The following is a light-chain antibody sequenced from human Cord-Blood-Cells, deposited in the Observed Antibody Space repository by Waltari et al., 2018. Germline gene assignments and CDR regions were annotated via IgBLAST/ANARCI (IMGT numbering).Light chain of an antibody. CDR2: EVS. CDR1: SSDVGGYNY. J-gene: IGLJ2*01. Sequence: QSALTQPPSASGSPGQSVTISCTGTSSDVGGYNYVSWYQQHPGKAPKLMIYEVSKRPSGVPDPFSGSKSGNTASLTVSGLQAEDEADYYCSSYAGSNNVVFGGVTKLTVL. CDR3: SSYAGSNNVV. V-gene: IGLV2-8*01.